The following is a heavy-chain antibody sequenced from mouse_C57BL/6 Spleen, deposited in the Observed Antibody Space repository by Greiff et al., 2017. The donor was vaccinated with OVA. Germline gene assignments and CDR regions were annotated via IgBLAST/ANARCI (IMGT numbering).Heavy chain of an antibody. CDR2: IYPGDGDT. V-gene: IGHV1-80*01. CDR1: GYAFSSYW. D-gene: IGHD3-3*01. Sequence: QVQLKESGAELVKPGASVKISCKASGYAFSSYWMNWVKQRPGKGLEWIGQIYPGDGDTNYNGKFKGKATLTADKSSSTAYMQLSSLTSEDSAVYFCAREGGDSSFAYWGQGTLVTVSA. J-gene: IGHJ3*01. CDR3: AREGGDSSFAY.